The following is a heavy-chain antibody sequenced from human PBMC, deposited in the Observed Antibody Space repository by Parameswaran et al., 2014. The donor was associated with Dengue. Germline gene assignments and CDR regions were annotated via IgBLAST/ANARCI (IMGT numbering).Heavy chain of an antibody. CDR2: IYTSGST. CDR3: ARDRDYYGSGSYLDY. Sequence: GKGLEWIGRIYTSGSTNYNPSLKSRVTMSVDTSKNQFSLKLSSVTAADTAVYYCARDRDYYGSGSYLDYWGQGTLVTVSS. D-gene: IGHD3-10*01. V-gene: IGHV4-4*07. J-gene: IGHJ4*02.